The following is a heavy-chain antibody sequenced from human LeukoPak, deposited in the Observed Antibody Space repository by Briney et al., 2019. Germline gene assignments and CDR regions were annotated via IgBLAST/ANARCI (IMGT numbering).Heavy chain of an antibody. V-gene: IGHV3-30*18. D-gene: IGHD4-17*01. Sequence: GRSLRLSYAAPGFTFSSYGMHWVRQAPGKGLEWVAVISYDGSNKYYADSVKGRFTISRDNSKNTLYLQMNSLRAEDTAVYYCAKEATVTDWYFDLWGRGTLVTVSS. CDR2: ISYDGSNK. CDR3: AKEATVTDWYFDL. J-gene: IGHJ2*01. CDR1: GFTFSSYG.